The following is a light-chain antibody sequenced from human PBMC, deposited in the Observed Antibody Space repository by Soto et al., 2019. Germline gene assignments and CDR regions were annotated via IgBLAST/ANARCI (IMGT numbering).Light chain of an antibody. CDR2: AAS. J-gene: IGKJ2*01. CDR3: QQSYSSPYT. CDR1: QSISSY. Sequence: DIQMTQSPSSLSASVGDRVTITCRASQSISSYLNWYQQKPGKAPKLLIYAASSLQSGVPSRFSGTGSGTDFTLTISSLQPEDFKTYYCQQSYSSPYTFGQGTKLEI. V-gene: IGKV1-39*01.